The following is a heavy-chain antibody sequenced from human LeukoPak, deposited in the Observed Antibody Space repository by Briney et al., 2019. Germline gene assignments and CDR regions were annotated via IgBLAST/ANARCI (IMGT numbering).Heavy chain of an antibody. CDR1: GGSFSGYY. CDR3: ARDLSGVAGYTYGRGIDY. D-gene: IGHD5-18*01. Sequence: SETLSLTCAVYGGSFSGYYWSWIRQPPGKGLEWIGEINHSGSTNYNPSLKSRVTISVDTSKNQFSLKLRSVTAADTAVYYCARDLSGVAGYTYGRGIDYWGPGTLVTVSS. CDR2: INHSGST. J-gene: IGHJ4*02. V-gene: IGHV4-34*01.